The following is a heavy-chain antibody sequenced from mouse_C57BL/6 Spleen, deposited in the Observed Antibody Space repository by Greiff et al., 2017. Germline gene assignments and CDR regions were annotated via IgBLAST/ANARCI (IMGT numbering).Heavy chain of an antibody. CDR3: ARLLGKGNCAMNY. CDR2: IDPSDSYT. Sequence: QVQLQQPGAELVMPGASVKLSCKASGYTFTSYWMHWVKQRPGQGLEWIGEIDPSDSYTKYNQKFKGKSTLTVDKSSSTAYMQLSSLTSEGSAVYYCARLLGKGNCAMNYGGQGTSFTVSS. J-gene: IGHJ4*01. CDR1: GYTFTSYW. D-gene: IGHD1-1*01. V-gene: IGHV1-69*01.